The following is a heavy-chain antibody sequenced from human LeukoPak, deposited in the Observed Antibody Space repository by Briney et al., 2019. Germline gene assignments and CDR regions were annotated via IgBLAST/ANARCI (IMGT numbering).Heavy chain of an antibody. CDR2: ISSSSSYI. D-gene: IGHD6-13*01. J-gene: IGHJ4*02. CDR3: ASSPARIAEFDY. Sequence: GGSLRLSCAASGFTFSSYAMSWVRQAPGKGLEWVSSISSSSSYIYYADSVKGRFTISRDNAKNSLYLQMNSLRAEDTAVYYCASSPARIAEFDYWGQRTMVTVSS. V-gene: IGHV3-21*01. CDR1: GFTFSSYA.